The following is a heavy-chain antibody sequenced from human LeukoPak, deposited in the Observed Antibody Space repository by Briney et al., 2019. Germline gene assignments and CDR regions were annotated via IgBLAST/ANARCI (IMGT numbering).Heavy chain of an antibody. V-gene: IGHV4-39*07. J-gene: IGHJ6*02. CDR3: TREVGEFYGMDV. CDR1: GGSISSSSYY. D-gene: IGHD3-10*01. Sequence: KHSETLSLTCTVSGGSISSSSYYWGWIRQPPGKGLEWIGSIYYSGSTYYNPSLKSRVTISVDTSKNQFSLKLSSVTAADTAVYYCTREVGEFYGMDVWGQGTTVTVSS. CDR2: IYYSGST.